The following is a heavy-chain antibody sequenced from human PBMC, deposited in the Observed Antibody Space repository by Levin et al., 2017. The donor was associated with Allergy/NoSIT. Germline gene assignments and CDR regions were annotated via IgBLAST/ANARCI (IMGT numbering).Heavy chain of an antibody. CDR1: GFTFSSYS. J-gene: IGHJ6*02. Sequence: GGSLRLSCAASGFTFSSYSMNWVRQAPGKGLEWVSSISSSSSYIYYADSVKGRFTISRDNAKNSLYLQMNSLRSEDTAVEYCARDAIQYKVTMDNYDYGMDVWGQGTTVTVSS. D-gene: IGHD4/OR15-4a*01. CDR2: ISSSSSYI. CDR3: ARDAIQYKVTMDNYDYGMDV. V-gene: IGHV3-21*01.